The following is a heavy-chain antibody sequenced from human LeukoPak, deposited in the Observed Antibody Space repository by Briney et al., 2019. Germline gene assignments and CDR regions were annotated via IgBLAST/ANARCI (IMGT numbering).Heavy chain of an antibody. V-gene: IGHV4-39*07. D-gene: IGHD6-13*01. CDR2: IYYSGSA. CDR1: GGSISSSSYY. CDR3: ARKGYSISWYSP. J-gene: IGHJ5*02. Sequence: SETLSLTCTVSGGSISSSSYYWGWIRQPPGKGLEWIGSIYYSGSASYNPSLKSRVTISLDTSKNQFSLKLTSVTAADTAVYYCARKGYSISWYSPWGQGTLVTVSS.